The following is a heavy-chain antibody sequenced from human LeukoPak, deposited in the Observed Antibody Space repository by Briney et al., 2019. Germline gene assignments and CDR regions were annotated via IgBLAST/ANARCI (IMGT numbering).Heavy chain of an antibody. J-gene: IGHJ4*02. CDR1: GFTFDDYA. CDR2: ISWNSGSI. Sequence: GGSLRLSCAASGFTFDDYAMHWVRQAPGKGLEWVSGISWNSGSIGYADSVKGRFTISRDNAKNSLYLQMNSLRAEDTALYYCAKGPLYYDILTGYYREGYFDYWGQGTLATVSS. CDR3: AKGPLYYDILTGYYREGYFDY. V-gene: IGHV3-9*01. D-gene: IGHD3-9*01.